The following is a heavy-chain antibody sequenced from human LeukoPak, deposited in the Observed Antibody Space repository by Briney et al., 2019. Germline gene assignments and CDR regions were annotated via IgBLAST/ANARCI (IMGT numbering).Heavy chain of an antibody. CDR1: AFTFSTYS. CDR2: ISGSGSTI. V-gene: IGHV3-48*04. CDR3: ARGDGDPPTLGYCSSTSCDFDF. J-gene: IGHJ4*02. D-gene: IGHD2-2*01. Sequence: PGGSLRLSCVVSAFTFSTYSMNWVRQAPGKGLEWVSYISGSGSTIYYAESVKGRFTISRDNAKNSVYLQMNSLTAEDTAVYYCARGDGDPPTLGYCSSTSCDFDFWGQGTLVTVSS.